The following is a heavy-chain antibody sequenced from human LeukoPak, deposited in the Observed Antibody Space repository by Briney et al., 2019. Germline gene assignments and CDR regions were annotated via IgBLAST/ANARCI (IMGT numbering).Heavy chain of an antibody. CDR3: AKDSLYSSSWYSLDY. CDR1: GFTFSSYG. CDR2: ISYDGSNK. D-gene: IGHD6-13*01. V-gene: IGHV3-30*18. Sequence: GGSLRLSCAASGFTFSSYGMHWVRQAPGKGLEWVAVISYDGSNKYYADSFKGRFAISRDNSKNTLYLQMNSLRAEDTAVYYCAKDSLYSSSWYSLDYWGQGTLVTVSS. J-gene: IGHJ4*02.